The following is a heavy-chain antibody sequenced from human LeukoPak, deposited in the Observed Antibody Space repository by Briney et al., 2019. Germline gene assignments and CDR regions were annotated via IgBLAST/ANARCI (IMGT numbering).Heavy chain of an antibody. J-gene: IGHJ3*02. D-gene: IGHD3-10*01. CDR2: IYTSGIT. Sequence: SETLSLTCTVSGGSISSGSYYWSWLRQPAGTGLEWVGRIYTSGITNYNPSLKSRVTISVDTSKNQFSLKLSSVTAADTAVYYCARAYGSGSLDAFDIWGQGTMVTVSS. CDR3: ARAYGSGSLDAFDI. CDR1: GGSISSGSYY. V-gene: IGHV4-61*02.